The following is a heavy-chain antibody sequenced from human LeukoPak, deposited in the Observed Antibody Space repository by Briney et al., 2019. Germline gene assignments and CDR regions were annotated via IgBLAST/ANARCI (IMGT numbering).Heavy chain of an antibody. CDR3: ARLKYYYDSSGYRAEYFQH. CDR2: IYHSGST. D-gene: IGHD3-22*01. J-gene: IGHJ1*01. Sequence: SETLSLTCTVSGYSISNGYYWGWIRQPPGKGLEWVGSIYHSGSTYYNPSLKSRVTISVDTSKNQFSLKLSSVTAADTAVYYCARLKYYYDSSGYRAEYFQHWGQGTLVTVSS. CDR1: GYSISNGYY. V-gene: IGHV4-38-2*02.